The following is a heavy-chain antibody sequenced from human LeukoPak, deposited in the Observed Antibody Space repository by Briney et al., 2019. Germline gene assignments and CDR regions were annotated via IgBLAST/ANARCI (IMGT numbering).Heavy chain of an antibody. D-gene: IGHD3-22*01. CDR3: ARLRYYDRAFDI. V-gene: IGHV4-34*01. CDR2: INHSGST. CDR1: GGSFSGYY. Sequence: SETLSLTCAVYGGSFSGYYWSWIRQPPGKGLEWIGEINHSGSTNYNPSLKSRVTISVDTSKNQFSLKLSSVTAADTAVYYCARLRYYDRAFDIWGQGTMVTVSS. J-gene: IGHJ3*02.